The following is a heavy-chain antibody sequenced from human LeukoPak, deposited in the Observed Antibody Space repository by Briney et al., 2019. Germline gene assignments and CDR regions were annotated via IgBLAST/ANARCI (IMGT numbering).Heavy chain of an antibody. D-gene: IGHD4-23*01. CDR3: ARGNYDGYYFDS. CDR2: MNPNSDNI. CDR1: GYTFTNYD. Sequence: GASVKVSCKASGYTFTNYDINWVRQATGQGLEWMGWMNPNSDNIGYAQKFQGRVTMTRDTSISIAYMELSSLRSEDTAVYYCARGNYDGYYFDSWGQGTLVTVFS. J-gene: IGHJ4*02. V-gene: IGHV1-8*01.